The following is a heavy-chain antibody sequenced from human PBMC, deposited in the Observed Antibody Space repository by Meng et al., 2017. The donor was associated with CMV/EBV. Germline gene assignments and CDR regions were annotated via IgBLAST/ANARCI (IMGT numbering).Heavy chain of an antibody. CDR2: FDPEDGET. CDR3: ATAKLDQEWFDP. D-gene: IGHD1/OR15-1a*01. CDR1: GYTLTELS. V-gene: IGHV1-24*01. Sequence: ASVKVSCKVSGYTLTELSMHWVRQAPGKGLEWMGGFDPEDGETIYAQKFQDRVTMTEDTSTDTAYMELSSLRSEDTAVYYCATAKLDQEWFDPWGQGTLVTVSS. J-gene: IGHJ5*02.